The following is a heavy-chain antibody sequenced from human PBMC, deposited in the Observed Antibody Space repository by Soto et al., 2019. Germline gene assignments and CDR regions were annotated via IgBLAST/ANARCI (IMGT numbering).Heavy chain of an antibody. CDR2: IYYSGST. CDR3: ARDGPYYDYVWGRSGSYYFDY. V-gene: IGHV4-31*03. J-gene: IGHJ4*02. CDR1: GGSISSGGYY. D-gene: IGHD3-16*01. Sequence: SSETLSLTCTVSGGSISSGGYYWSWIRQHPRKGQEWIGYIYYSGSTYYNPSLKSRVTISVDTSKNQFSLKLSSVTAADTAVYYCARDGPYYDYVWGRSGSYYFDYWGQGTLVTVSS.